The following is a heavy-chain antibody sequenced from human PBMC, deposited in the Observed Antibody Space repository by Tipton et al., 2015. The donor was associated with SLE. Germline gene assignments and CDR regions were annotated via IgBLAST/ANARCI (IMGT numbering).Heavy chain of an antibody. CDR2: VSPSGGT. V-gene: IGHV4-4*07. CDR1: GGSLNNHF. Sequence: TLSLTCTVSGGSLNNHFCSWIRQSAGKGLEWIGRVSPSGGTNYNPSLKSRVTMSVDTSRNQFSLRLSSVTAADTAVYYCATYPTGYYYGLDVWGQGTTVTVSS. CDR3: ATYPTGYYYGLDV. J-gene: IGHJ6*02.